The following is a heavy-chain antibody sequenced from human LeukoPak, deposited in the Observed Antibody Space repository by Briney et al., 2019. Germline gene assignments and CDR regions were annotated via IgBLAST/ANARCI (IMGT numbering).Heavy chain of an antibody. CDR3: ARHPDWTWDY. CDR2: IKEDGSQK. CDR1: GFXFSGYW. D-gene: IGHD3-9*01. Sequence: GGSLRLSCAASGFXFSGYWMSWVRQAPGKGLEWVANIKEDGSQKDYVDSVKGRFTISRDNAKNSLFLQMNSLRDEDTAVYYCARHPDWTWDYWGQGAQVTVSS. J-gene: IGHJ4*02. V-gene: IGHV3-7*01.